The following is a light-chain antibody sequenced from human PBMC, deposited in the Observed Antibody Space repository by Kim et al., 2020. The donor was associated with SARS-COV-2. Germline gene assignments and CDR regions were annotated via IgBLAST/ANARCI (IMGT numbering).Light chain of an antibody. CDR2: WAS. CDR3: QQYYSTPYT. Sequence: ATINCNSSQSVLYSSNNKNYLAWYQQKPGQPPKLLIYWASTRESGVPDRFSGSGSGTDFTLTISSLQAEDVAVYYCQQYYSTPYTFGQGTKLEI. J-gene: IGKJ2*01. V-gene: IGKV4-1*01. CDR1: QSVLYSSNNKNY.